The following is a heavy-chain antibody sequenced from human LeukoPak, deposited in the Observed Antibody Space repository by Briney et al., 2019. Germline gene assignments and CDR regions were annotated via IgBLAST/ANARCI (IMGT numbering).Heavy chain of an antibody. CDR1: GFTFSSYA. Sequence: GGSLRLSCAASGFTFSSYAMSWVRQAPGKGLEWVSAISGSGGSTYYADSVKGRFTTSRDNSKNTLYLQMNSLRAEDTAVYYCAKSPYSSGWYNWFDPWGQGTLVTVSS. CDR2: ISGSGGST. CDR3: AKSPYSSGWYNWFDP. J-gene: IGHJ5*02. V-gene: IGHV3-23*01. D-gene: IGHD6-19*01.